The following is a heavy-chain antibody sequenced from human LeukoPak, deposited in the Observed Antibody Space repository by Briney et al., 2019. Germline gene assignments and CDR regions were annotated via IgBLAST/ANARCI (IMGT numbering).Heavy chain of an antibody. J-gene: IGHJ5*02. CDR1: GGTFGSYA. CDR3: ARGSSIAAAGGGFWFDP. Sequence: SVKVSCKASGGTFGSYAISWVRQAPGQGLEWMGGIIPIFGTANYAQKFQGRVTITTDESTSTAYMELSSLRSEDTAVYYCARGSSIAAAGGGFWFDPWGQGTLVTVSS. CDR2: IIPIFGTA. D-gene: IGHD6-13*01. V-gene: IGHV1-69*05.